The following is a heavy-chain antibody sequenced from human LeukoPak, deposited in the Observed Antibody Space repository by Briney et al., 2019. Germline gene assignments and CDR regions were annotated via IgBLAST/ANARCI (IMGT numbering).Heavy chain of an antibody. CDR3: ARALGDYYDSSGYDY. Sequence: PSETLSLTCAVSGGSISSSNWWSWVRQPPGKGLEWIGEIYHSGSTNYNPSLKSRVTISVDKSRNQFSLKLSSVTAADTAVYYCARALGDYYDSSGYDYWGQGTLVTVSS. V-gene: IGHV4-4*02. CDR2: IYHSGST. CDR1: GGSISSSNW. D-gene: IGHD3-22*01. J-gene: IGHJ4*02.